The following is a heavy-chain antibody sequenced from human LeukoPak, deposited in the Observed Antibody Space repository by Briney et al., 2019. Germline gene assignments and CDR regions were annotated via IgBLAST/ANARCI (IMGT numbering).Heavy chain of an antibody. CDR2: ISYDGTYK. J-gene: IGHJ4*02. Sequence: PGRSLRLSCAASGFTFSSYSMHWVRQAPGKRLEWVAVISYDGTYKYYADSVKGRFTISRDNSKNTLYLQMNSLRAEDTAVYYCARDQQGDGYNYHYFDYWGQGSLVTVSS. CDR1: GFTFSSYS. V-gene: IGHV3-30-3*01. D-gene: IGHD5-24*01. CDR3: ARDQQGDGYNYHYFDY.